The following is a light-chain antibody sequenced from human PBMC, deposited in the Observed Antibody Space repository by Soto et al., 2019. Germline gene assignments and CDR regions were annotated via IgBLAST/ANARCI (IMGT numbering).Light chain of an antibody. J-gene: IGLJ1*01. CDR1: SSNIGSNY. V-gene: IGLV1-47*01. Sequence: QSVLTQPPSTSGTPGQRVTISCSGNSSNIGSNYVYWYQQLPGTAPQLLIYKNNQRPSGVPDRFTGSKSGTSASLAISGLRSEDEADYYCAAWDDSLSGYVFGTGTKVTVL. CDR3: AAWDDSLSGYV. CDR2: KNN.